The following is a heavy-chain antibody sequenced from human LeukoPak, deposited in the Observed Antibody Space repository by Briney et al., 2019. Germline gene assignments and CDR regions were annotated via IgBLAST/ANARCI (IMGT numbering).Heavy chain of an antibody. CDR2: IYWDDDN. Sequence: SGPTLVNPTQTLTLTCTFSGFSLSTTGVGVGWIRQPPGTALECLALIYWDDDNRYRPSLKTRLTISKDAPKNHVVLTMINMDPVDTATYYCARIRLSGSYSFDYWGQGTLVTVSS. CDR3: ARIRLSGSYSFDY. D-gene: IGHD1-26*01. J-gene: IGHJ4*02. CDR1: GFSLSTTGVG. V-gene: IGHV2-5*02.